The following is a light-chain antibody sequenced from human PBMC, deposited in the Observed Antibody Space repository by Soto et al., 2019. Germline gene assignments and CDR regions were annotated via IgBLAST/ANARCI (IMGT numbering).Light chain of an antibody. CDR2: AAS. CDR1: QSISSY. CDR3: QQSYSTSWT. J-gene: IGKJ1*01. Sequence: DIQMTQSPSSLSASVGDRVTITCRASQSISSYLNWYQQKPGKAPKLLIYAASSLQSGVPSRCSGSGSGTDFTLTSSSLQPEDFATYYCQQSYSTSWTFGQGTKVEIK. V-gene: IGKV1-39*01.